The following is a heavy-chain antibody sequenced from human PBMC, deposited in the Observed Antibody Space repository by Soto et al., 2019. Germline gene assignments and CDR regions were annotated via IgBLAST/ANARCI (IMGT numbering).Heavy chain of an antibody. CDR3: ASSNKYSSGRGCFDY. J-gene: IGHJ4*02. CDR2: ISSSSSYI. CDR1: GFTFSSYS. Sequence: GGSLRLSCAASGFTFSSYSMNWVRQAPGKGLEWVSSISSSSSYIYYADSVKGRFTISRDNAKNSLYLQMNSLRAEDTAVYYCASSNKYSSGRGCFDYWGQGTLVTVSS. D-gene: IGHD6-19*01. V-gene: IGHV3-21*01.